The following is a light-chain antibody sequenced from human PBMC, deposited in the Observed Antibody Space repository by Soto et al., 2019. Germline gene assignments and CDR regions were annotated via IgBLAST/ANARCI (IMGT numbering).Light chain of an antibody. V-gene: IGKV3-11*01. Sequence: ETVLIQPPATPALSPGERATLSFRCSQSVGRYLAWYQQKPGQAPRLLIYDASNRATGVPARFSGSGSGTDFTLTISSLEHEDFAVYYCQQRTNWHALTFGGGTKVDIK. CDR2: DAS. J-gene: IGKJ4*01. CDR3: QQRTNWHALT. CDR1: QSVGRY.